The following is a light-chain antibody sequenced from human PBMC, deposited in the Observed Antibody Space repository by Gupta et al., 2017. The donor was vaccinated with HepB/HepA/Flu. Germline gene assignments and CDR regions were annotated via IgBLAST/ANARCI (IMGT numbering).Light chain of an antibody. CDR1: SSDIGSYNY. CDR2: DVT. Sequence: QSALTQPASVSGSPGPSITISCTGTSSDIGSYNYVSWYQQHPGKAPKLMIYDVTNRPSGVSNRFSGSKSGNTASLTISGLQAEDEADYYCSSYAGSSTVFGTGTEVTAL. J-gene: IGLJ1*01. CDR3: SSYAGSSTV. V-gene: IGLV2-14*03.